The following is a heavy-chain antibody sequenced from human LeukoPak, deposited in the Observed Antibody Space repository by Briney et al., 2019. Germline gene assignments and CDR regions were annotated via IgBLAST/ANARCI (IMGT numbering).Heavy chain of an antibody. Sequence: PSETLSLTCTVSGGSISRGDYYWSWIRQPPGKGLEWIGYIYNSGSTYHNSSLKSRVSISVDTSKNQFSLKVSSVTAADTAVYYCASLTRNYDILTGYGPYYFDYWGQGTLVTVSS. D-gene: IGHD3-9*01. J-gene: IGHJ4*02. CDR2: IYNSGST. CDR3: ASLTRNYDILTGYGPYYFDY. V-gene: IGHV4-30-4*08. CDR1: GGSISRGDYY.